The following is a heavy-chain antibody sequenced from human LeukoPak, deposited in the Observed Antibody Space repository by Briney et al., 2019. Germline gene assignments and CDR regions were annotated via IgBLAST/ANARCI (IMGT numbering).Heavy chain of an antibody. CDR1: GFTFSSYG. V-gene: IGHV3-30*02. J-gene: IGHJ4*02. Sequence: GGSLRLSCAASGFTFSSYGMHWVRQAPGKGLEWVAFIRYDGSNKYYADSVKGRFTISRDNSKNTLYLQMNSLRAEDTAVYYCAKDPTGFYSSGYVFGYWGQGTLVTVSS. CDR3: AKDPTGFYSSGYVFGY. D-gene: IGHD3-22*01. CDR2: IRYDGSNK.